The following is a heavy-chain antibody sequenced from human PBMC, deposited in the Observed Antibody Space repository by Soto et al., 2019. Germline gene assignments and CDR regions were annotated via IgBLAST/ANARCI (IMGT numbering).Heavy chain of an antibody. V-gene: IGHV1-46*01. Sequence: ASVKVSCKASGYTFSTYYMHWVRQAPGQGLEWMGIINPSGGSTSYAQKFQGRVTMTRDTSTSTVHMELSSLRSEDTAVYYCARDRVLSSSWYSLFDYWGQGTLVTVSS. D-gene: IGHD6-13*01. CDR3: ARDRVLSSSWYSLFDY. CDR1: GYTFSTYY. J-gene: IGHJ4*02. CDR2: INPSGGST.